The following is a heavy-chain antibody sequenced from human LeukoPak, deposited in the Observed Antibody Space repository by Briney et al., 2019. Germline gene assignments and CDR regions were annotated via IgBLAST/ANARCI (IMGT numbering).Heavy chain of an antibody. D-gene: IGHD3-10*01. CDR1: GGSLSTYSY. J-gene: IGHJ4*02. V-gene: IGHV4-59*01. CDR3: ATGSYPFEY. CDR2: MYSSGST. Sequence: SETLSLTCAVSGGSLSTYSYWSWIRPPPGKGLEWIGLMYSSGSTNYNPSLKSRVTMSVDTSKNQFSLRLNSVTAVDTAVYYCATGSYPFEYWGQGTLVTVSS.